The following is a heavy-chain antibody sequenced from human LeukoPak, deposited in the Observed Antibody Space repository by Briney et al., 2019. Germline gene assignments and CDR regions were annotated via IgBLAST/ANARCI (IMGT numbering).Heavy chain of an antibody. J-gene: IGHJ4*02. CDR2: MNPHSGNA. CDR1: GYTFATYD. CDR3: ARGDDRSDYNTFLDY. V-gene: IGHV1-8*03. Sequence: ASVKVSCKASGYTFATYDINWVRQATGQGLEWMGWMNPHSGNAGYAQKFQSSVTITRNTSISTAYMELSSLRSEDTAVYYCARGDDRSDYNTFLDYWGQGTLVTVSS. D-gene: IGHD3-22*01.